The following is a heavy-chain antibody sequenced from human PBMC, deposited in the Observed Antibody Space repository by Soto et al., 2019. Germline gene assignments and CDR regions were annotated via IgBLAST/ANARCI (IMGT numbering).Heavy chain of an antibody. Sequence: PGGSLILSCAASGFNFSDYAMSWVRQAPGKGLEWVSLVSATAGTTYYTDSVKGRFTISRDNSRNTVYLQMNSLRADDTAVYYCAKDRLAGGFDYWGQGTLVTVSS. CDR1: GFNFSDYA. CDR3: AKDRLAGGFDY. V-gene: IGHV3-23*01. J-gene: IGHJ4*02. CDR2: VSATAGTT. D-gene: IGHD3-16*01.